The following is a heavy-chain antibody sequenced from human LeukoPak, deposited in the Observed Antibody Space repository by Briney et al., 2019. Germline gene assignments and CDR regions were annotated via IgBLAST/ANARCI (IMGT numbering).Heavy chain of an antibody. Sequence: SETLSLTCTVSGGSINNYYWSWIRQPPGEGLERIGYIYYSGTTNYNPSLKSRVTISVDTSKNQFSLKLSSVTAADTAVYYCARRRGSSSWYLGGWFDPWGQGTLVTVSS. D-gene: IGHD6-13*01. V-gene: IGHV4-59*12. CDR3: ARRRGSSSWYLGGWFDP. CDR2: IYYSGTT. J-gene: IGHJ5*02. CDR1: GGSINNYY.